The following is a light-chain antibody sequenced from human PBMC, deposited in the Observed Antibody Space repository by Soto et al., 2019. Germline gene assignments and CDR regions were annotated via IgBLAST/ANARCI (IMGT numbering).Light chain of an antibody. CDR2: KTS. J-gene: IGKJ4*01. V-gene: IGKV1-5*03. CDR3: QQYNSYSLLT. Sequence: DIQMTQSPSTLSASVGDRVTITCRASQSISRWSAWYQQKPGKAPKVLIYKTSSLKSGVPSRFSGSGSGTEFTLTISSLQPDDFATYYCQQYNSYSLLTFGGGTKVEIK. CDR1: QSISRW.